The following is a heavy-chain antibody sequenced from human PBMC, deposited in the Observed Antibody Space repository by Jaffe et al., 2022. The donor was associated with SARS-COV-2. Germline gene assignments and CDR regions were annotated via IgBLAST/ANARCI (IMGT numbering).Heavy chain of an antibody. CDR2: ISYDGSKK. CDR3: ARDVVGGGDWGEVYFDY. Sequence: QVQLVESGGGVVQPGRSLRLSCAASGFTFSRYAVHWVRQAPGKGLEWVSLISYDGSKKYYADPVKGRFIISRDNSQNTLYLQMNSLRVEDTAVYYCARDVVGGGDWGEVYFDYWGQGTQVTVSS. V-gene: IGHV3-30*04. J-gene: IGHJ4*02. D-gene: IGHD2-21*02. CDR1: GFTFSRYA.